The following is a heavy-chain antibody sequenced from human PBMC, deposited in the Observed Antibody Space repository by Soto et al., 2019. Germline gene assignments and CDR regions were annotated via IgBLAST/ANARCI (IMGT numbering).Heavy chain of an antibody. CDR3: ARAQMVTFGGVIVITYGMDV. V-gene: IGHV4-59*01. CDR1: GGSISSYY. Sequence: SETLSLTCTVSGGSISSYYWSWIRQPPGKGLGWIGYIYYSGSTNYNPSLKSRVTISVDTSKNQFSLKLSSVTAADTAVYYCARAQMVTFGGVIVITYGMDVWGQGTTVTVS. J-gene: IGHJ6*02. D-gene: IGHD3-16*02. CDR2: IYYSGST.